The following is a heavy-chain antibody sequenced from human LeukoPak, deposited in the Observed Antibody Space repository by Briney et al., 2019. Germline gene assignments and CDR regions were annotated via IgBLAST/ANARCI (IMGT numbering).Heavy chain of an antibody. CDR3: ARDPLGPGDWFDP. CDR2: ISGSGGST. J-gene: IGHJ5*02. D-gene: IGHD3-10*01. Sequence: GGSLRLSCAASGFTFSSYAMSWVRQAPGKGLEWVSVISGSGGSTYYADSVKGRFTISSDNSKNSLYLQMNSLRAEDTAVYYCARDPLGPGDWFDPWGQGTLVTVSS. CDR1: GFTFSSYA. V-gene: IGHV3-23*01.